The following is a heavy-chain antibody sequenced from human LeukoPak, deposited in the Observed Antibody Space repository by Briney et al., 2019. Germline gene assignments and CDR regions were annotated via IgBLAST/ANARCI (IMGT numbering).Heavy chain of an antibody. CDR3: ARGSGYSILDY. D-gene: IGHD6-13*01. CDR1: GFTFSSYW. CDR2: INTDGSST. V-gene: IGHV3-74*01. Sequence: GGSLRLSCAASGFTFSSYWLHWVRQAPGKGLVWVSRINTDGSSTTYADSVKGRFTISRDNAKNTLYLQMNSLRAEDTAVYYWARGSGYSILDYGGQGPLVTVSS. J-gene: IGHJ4*02.